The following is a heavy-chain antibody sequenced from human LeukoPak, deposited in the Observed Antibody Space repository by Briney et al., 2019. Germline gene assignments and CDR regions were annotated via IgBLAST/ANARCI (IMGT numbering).Heavy chain of an antibody. Sequence: ASVKVSCKASGYTFTSYGISWVRQAPGKGLEWVSAISGSGGSTYYADSVKGRFTISRDNSKNTLYLQMNSLRAEDTAVYYCAIHSSSRPFDYWGQGTLVTVSS. J-gene: IGHJ4*02. CDR1: GYTFTSYG. D-gene: IGHD6-13*01. CDR2: ISGSGGST. CDR3: AIHSSSRPFDY. V-gene: IGHV3-23*01.